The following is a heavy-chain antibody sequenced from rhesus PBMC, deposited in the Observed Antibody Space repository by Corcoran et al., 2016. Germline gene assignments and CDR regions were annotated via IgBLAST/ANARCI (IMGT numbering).Heavy chain of an antibody. CDR3: ASPIAAAVW. D-gene: IGHD6-25*01. CDR2: ISYTGGST. V-gene: IGHV3S18*01. CDR1: GFRFSDYY. Sequence: EVQLVESGGGLAKPGGSLRLYCAASGFRFSDYYMYWFRQAPGKGLEWVSGISYTGGSTYYADAVKGRFTISRENAKNTLYLQMDSLRAEDTAVYYCASPIAAAVWWGQGLRVTVSS. J-gene: IGHJ3*01.